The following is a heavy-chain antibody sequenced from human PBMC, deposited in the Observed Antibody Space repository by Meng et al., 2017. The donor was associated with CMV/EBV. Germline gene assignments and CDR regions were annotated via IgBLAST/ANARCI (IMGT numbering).Heavy chain of an antibody. CDR1: GYTFTGYY. V-gene: IGHV1-2*02. Sequence: ASVKVSCKASGYTFTGYYMHWVRQAPGQGLEWMGWINPNSGGTNYAQKFQGRVTMTRDTSISTAYMELSRLVSDDTAGYYCARDRYYTWFDHWGQGTLVTVSS. D-gene: IGHD3-9*01. CDR2: INPNSGGT. J-gene: IGHJ5*02. CDR3: ARDRYYTWFDH.